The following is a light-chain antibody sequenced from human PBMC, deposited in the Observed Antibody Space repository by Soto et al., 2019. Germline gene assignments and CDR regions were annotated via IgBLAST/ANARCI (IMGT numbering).Light chain of an antibody. V-gene: IGKV3-20*01. CDR2: GTS. J-gene: IGKJ4*01. CDR1: QSVTSSS. Sequence: EIVLTQSPGTLSLSPGERATLSCRVSQSVTSSSLAWYQQKPGQAPRLLVYGTSRRATGIPDRFSGSGSGTDFTLTISRLEPQDFAMYYCHQYGSSPLTFGGGTKVEIK. CDR3: HQYGSSPLT.